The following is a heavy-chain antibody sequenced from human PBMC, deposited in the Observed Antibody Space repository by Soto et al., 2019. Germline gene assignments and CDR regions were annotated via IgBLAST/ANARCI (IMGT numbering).Heavy chain of an antibody. J-gene: IGHJ5*02. CDR1: GRSISSYY. V-gene: IGHV4-59*01. Sequence: SETLSLTCTVSGRSISSYYWSWIRQPPGKGLEWIGYIYYSGSTNYNPSLKSRVTISVDTSKNQFSLKLSSVAAADTAVYFCARGSLPYGSGSYNWFDPWGQGTLVTVSS. D-gene: IGHD3-10*01. CDR3: ARGSLPYGSGSYNWFDP. CDR2: IYYSGST.